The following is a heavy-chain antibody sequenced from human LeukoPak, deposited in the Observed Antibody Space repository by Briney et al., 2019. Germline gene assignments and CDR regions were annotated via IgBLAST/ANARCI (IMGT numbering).Heavy chain of an antibody. V-gene: IGHV3-23*01. J-gene: IGHJ4*02. D-gene: IGHD5-18*01. CDR1: GFTFSSYA. CDR2: ISDSGGST. CDR3: AKEKYSNGFFDY. Sequence: GGSLRLSCAASGFTFSSYAMSWVRQAPGKGLEWVSAISDSGGSTYYADSVKGRFTISRDNSKNTLYLQMTSLRAEDTAVYYCAKEKYSNGFFDYWGQGTLVTVSS.